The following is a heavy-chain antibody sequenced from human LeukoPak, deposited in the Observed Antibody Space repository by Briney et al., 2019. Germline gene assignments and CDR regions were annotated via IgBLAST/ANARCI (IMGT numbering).Heavy chain of an antibody. Sequence: ASVKVSCKASGYTFTSYGIDWVRQAPGQGLEWVGWISSYNGNTNYAQKFQGRVTMTRNTSISTAYMELSSLRSEDTAVYYCARGIRWDWGQGTLVTVSS. CDR2: ISSYNGNT. D-gene: IGHD1-26*01. V-gene: IGHV1-8*02. J-gene: IGHJ4*02. CDR3: ARGIRWD. CDR1: GYTFTSYG.